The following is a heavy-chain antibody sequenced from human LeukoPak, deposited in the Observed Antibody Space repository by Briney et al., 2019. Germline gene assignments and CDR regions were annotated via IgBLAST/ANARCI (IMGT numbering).Heavy chain of an antibody. CDR1: GFTFSNAW. Sequence: GGSLRLSCAASGFTFSNAWMSWVRQAPGKGLEWVGRIKSKTDGGTTDYAAPVKGRFTISRDDSKNTLYLQMNSLRTEDTAVYYCTTAYYDSSGYYNDYWGQGTLVTVSS. J-gene: IGHJ4*02. CDR2: IKSKTDGGTT. CDR3: TTAYYDSSGYYNDY. D-gene: IGHD3-22*01. V-gene: IGHV3-15*01.